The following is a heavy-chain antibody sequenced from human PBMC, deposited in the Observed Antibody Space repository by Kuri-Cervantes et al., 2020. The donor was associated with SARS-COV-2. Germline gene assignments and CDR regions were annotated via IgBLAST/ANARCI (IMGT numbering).Heavy chain of an antibody. CDR3: HLEVVPVATPGYMDV. CDR2: ISYDGRNK. Sequence: GGSLRLSCAASGFTFSSYAMHWVRQAPGRGLEWVAVISYDGRNKYYADSVKGRFTISRDNSKNTLYLQMNSLRAADTAVYYCHLEVVPVATPGYMDVWGKGTTVTVSS. CDR1: GFTFSSYA. V-gene: IGHV3-30*04. J-gene: IGHJ6*03. D-gene: IGHD2-2*01.